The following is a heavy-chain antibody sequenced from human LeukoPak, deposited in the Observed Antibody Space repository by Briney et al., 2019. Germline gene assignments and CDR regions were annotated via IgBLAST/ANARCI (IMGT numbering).Heavy chain of an antibody. V-gene: IGHV3-15*07. CDR3: TTRSMVRVLADY. Sequence: GGSLRLSCAASGFAFSSYNMNWVRQAPGKGLEWVGRIKSKTDGGTTDYAAPVKGRFTISRDDSKNTLYLQMNSLKTEDTAVYYCTTRSMVRVLADYWGQGTLVTVSS. CDR1: GFAFSSYN. CDR2: IKSKTDGGTT. J-gene: IGHJ4*02. D-gene: IGHD3-10*01.